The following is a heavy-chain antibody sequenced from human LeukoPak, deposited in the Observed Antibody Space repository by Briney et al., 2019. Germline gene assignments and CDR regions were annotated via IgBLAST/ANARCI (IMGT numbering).Heavy chain of an antibody. V-gene: IGHV4-38-2*02. D-gene: IGHD6-19*01. CDR3: ARGGIGSGWDFDY. CDR2: IYHSGST. CDR1: GYSISSGYY. J-gene: IGHJ4*02. Sequence: SETLSLTCTVSGYSISSGYYWGCIRQPPGKGLEWIGSIYHSGSTYYNPSLKSRVTISVEPSKNQFSLKLSSVTAADTAVYYCARGGIGSGWDFDYWGQGTLVTVSP.